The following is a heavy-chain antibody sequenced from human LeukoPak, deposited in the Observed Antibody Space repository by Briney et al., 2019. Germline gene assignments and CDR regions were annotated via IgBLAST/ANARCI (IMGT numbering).Heavy chain of an antibody. Sequence: ASVKVSCKASGYSLTSYDINWVRQAAGQGLEWMGWMNPNSDNTGYAQNFQGRVTITRNTAMTTAYMELSSLRSEDTAVYYCARRFCPGGSCFLDPWGQGTLVTVSS. CDR3: ARRFCPGGSCFLDP. CDR1: GYSLTSYD. CDR2: MNPNSDNT. D-gene: IGHD2-15*01. V-gene: IGHV1-8*03. J-gene: IGHJ5*02.